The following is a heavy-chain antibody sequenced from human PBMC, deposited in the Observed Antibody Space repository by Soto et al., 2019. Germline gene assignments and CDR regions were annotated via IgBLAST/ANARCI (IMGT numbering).Heavy chain of an antibody. D-gene: IGHD4-17*01. V-gene: IGHV3-48*02. CDR2: ISSSGRTI. CDR3: ASARDYGANTPYFES. Sequence: EVQLKESGGGLVQPGGSLRLSCAASGFTFSRYSMNWVRQAPGKGLEWVSFISSSGRTIYYAAAVKGRFTISRDNATHSLNLQRTNLRHEDTAVYYCASARDYGANTPYFESWGPGTLVTVST. J-gene: IGHJ4*02. CDR1: GFTFSRYS.